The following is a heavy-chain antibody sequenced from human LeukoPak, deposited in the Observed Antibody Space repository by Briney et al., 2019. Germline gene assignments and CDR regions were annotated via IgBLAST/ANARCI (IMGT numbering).Heavy chain of an antibody. V-gene: IGHV4-59*01. J-gene: IGHJ4*02. Sequence: SETLSLTCTVSGGSISSYYWSWIRQPPGKGLEWIGYIYHSGSTNYNPSLKSRVTISVDTSKNQFSLKLSSVTAADTAVYYCARDVAASAYFDYWGQGTLVTVSS. CDR2: IYHSGST. CDR3: ARDVAASAYFDY. D-gene: IGHD3-16*01. CDR1: GGSISSYY.